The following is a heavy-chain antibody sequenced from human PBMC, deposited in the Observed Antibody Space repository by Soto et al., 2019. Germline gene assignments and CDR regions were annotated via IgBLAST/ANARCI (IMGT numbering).Heavy chain of an antibody. D-gene: IGHD6-19*01. V-gene: IGHV3-21*01. CDR3: ARYLSIAVAPGLYFDY. CDR1: GFTFSSYS. CDR2: ISSSSSYI. J-gene: IGHJ4*02. Sequence: GGSLRLSCAASGFTFSSYSMNWVRQAPGKGLEWVSSISSSSSYIYYADSVKGRFTISRDNAKNSLYLQMNSLRAEDTAVYYCARYLSIAVAPGLYFDYWGQGTLVTVSS.